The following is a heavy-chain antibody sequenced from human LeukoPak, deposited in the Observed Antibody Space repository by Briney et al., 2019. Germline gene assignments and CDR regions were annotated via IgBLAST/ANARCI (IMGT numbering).Heavy chain of an antibody. Sequence: GGSLRLSCAASGFTFSSYAMSWVRQAPGKGLEWVSVISGSGDGTYYADSVKGRFTISRDNAKNSLYLQMNSLRAEDTAVYYCAELGITMIGGVWGKGTTVTISS. V-gene: IGHV3-23*01. CDR3: AELGITMIGGV. J-gene: IGHJ6*04. CDR2: ISGSGDGT. D-gene: IGHD3-10*02. CDR1: GFTFSSYA.